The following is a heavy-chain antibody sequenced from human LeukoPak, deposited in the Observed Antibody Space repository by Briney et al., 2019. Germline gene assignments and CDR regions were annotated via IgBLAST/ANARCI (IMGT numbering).Heavy chain of an antibody. V-gene: IGHV3-11*01. CDR1: GFTFSDYH. CDR2: ISGSTATI. D-gene: IGHD5-18*01. J-gene: IGHJ4*02. CDR3: ARGIYSSGSRSFDY. Sequence: GSLRLSCAASGFTFSDYHMSWIRQAPGRGLEWVSYISGSTATIYYADSVKGRLTISRDNAKNSLFLQMNSLRAEDTAVYYCARGIYSSGSRSFDYWGQGTLVTVSS.